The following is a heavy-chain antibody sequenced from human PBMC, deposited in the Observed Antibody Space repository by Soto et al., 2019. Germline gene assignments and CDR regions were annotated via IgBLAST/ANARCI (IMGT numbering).Heavy chain of an antibody. CDR3: ARGGIKITIFGVVITPPADPNPFDY. CDR2: IIPIFGTA. CDR1: GDTFSSYA. D-gene: IGHD3-3*01. V-gene: IGHV1-69*13. Sequence: SVKVSCKASGDTFSSYAISWVRQAPGQGLEWMGGIIPIFGTANYAQKFQGRVTITADESTSTAYMELSSLRSEDAAVYYCARGGIKITIFGVVITPPADPNPFDYWGQGTLVTVSS. J-gene: IGHJ4*02.